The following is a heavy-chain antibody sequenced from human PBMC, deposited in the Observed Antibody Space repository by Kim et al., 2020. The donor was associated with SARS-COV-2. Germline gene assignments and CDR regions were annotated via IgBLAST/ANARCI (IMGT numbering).Heavy chain of an antibody. V-gene: IGHV1-3*01. CDR3: ARGVLPWFGVGKY. J-gene: IGHJ4*02. D-gene: IGHD3-10*01. Sequence: YSQKFQGRVTITRDTSASTAYMELSSLRSEDTAVYYCARGVLPWFGVGKYWGQGTLVTVSS.